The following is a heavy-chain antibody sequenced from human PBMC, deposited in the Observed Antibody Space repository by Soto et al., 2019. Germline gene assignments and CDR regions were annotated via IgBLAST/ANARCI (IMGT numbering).Heavy chain of an antibody. CDR2: IYPGDSDT. CDR3: ARRAPNYDSGVNWFDP. J-gene: IGHJ5*02. Sequence: GESLKISCKGSGYSFTSYWIGWVRQMPGKGLEWMGIIYPGDSDTTYSPSFQGQVTISADKSISTAYLQWSSLKASDTAIYYCARRAPNYDSGVNWFDPWGQGTLVTVSS. V-gene: IGHV5-51*01. D-gene: IGHD3-10*01. CDR1: GYSFTSYW.